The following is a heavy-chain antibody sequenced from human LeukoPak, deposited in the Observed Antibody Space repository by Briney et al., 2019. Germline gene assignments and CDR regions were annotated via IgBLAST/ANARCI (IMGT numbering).Heavy chain of an antibody. CDR2: ISSSSSYT. Sequence: GGSLRLSCAASGFTFSDYYMSWIRQAPGKGLEWVSYISSSSSYTNYADSVKGRFTISRDNAKNSLYLQMNSLRAEDTAVYYCARDQGTKVTTVTSLWDYWGQGTLVTVSS. CDR3: ARDQGTKVTTVTSLWDY. J-gene: IGHJ4*02. CDR1: GFTFSDYY. D-gene: IGHD4-17*01. V-gene: IGHV3-11*06.